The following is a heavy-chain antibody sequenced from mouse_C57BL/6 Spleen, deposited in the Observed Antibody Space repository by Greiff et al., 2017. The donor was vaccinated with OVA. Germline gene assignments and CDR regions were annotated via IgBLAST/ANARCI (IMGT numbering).Heavy chain of an antibody. Sequence: EVKLVESGGGLVKPGGSLKLSCAASGFTFSDYGMHWVRQAPEKGLEWVAYISSGSSTIYYADTVKGRFTISRDNAKNTLFLQMTSLRSEDTAMYYCARGGYYYGSSRYWYFDVWGTGTTVTVSS. J-gene: IGHJ1*03. CDR1: GFTFSDYG. V-gene: IGHV5-17*01. CDR3: ARGGYYYGSSRYWYFDV. CDR2: ISSGSSTI. D-gene: IGHD1-1*01.